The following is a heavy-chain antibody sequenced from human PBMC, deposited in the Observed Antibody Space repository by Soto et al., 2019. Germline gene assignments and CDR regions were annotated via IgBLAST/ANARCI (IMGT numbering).Heavy chain of an antibody. CDR3: ARSQGGSSSLDIYYYYYYGMDV. D-gene: IGHD2-15*01. J-gene: IGHJ6*02. CDR1: GGTFSSYA. V-gene: IGHV1-69*01. Sequence: QVQLMQSGAEVKKPGSSVKVSCKAPGGTFSSYAISWVRQAPGQGLEWMGGIIPIFATAKYAQKFQGRVTITADESTSTGYMELSSLRSEDTAVYYCARSQGGSSSLDIYYYYYYGMDVWGQGTTVTVSS. CDR2: IIPIFATA.